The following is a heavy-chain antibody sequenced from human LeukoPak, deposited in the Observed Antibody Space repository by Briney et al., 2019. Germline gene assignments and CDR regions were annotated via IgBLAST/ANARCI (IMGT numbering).Heavy chain of an antibody. CDR3: AKVMTTVTNRYYYYGMDV. D-gene: IGHD4-11*01. J-gene: IGHJ6*02. Sequence: GGSLRLSCAASGFTFSSYGMPWVRQAPGKGLEWVAVISYDGSNKYYADSVKGRFTISRDNSKNTLYLQMNSLRAEDTAVYYCAKVMTTVTNRYYYYGMDVWGQGTTVTVSS. CDR1: GFTFSSYG. CDR2: ISYDGSNK. V-gene: IGHV3-30*18.